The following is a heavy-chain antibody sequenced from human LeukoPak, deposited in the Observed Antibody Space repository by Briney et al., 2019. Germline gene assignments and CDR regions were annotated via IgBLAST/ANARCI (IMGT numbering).Heavy chain of an antibody. Sequence: PGGSLRLSCAASGFTFTNYWMHWVRQAPGMGLVWVSRLPPDELDIIHADSVKGRFTISRDNAKNSLYLQMNSLRAEDTALYYCAKDNRRHYTSGPNPDSLHWGQGALVTVSS. CDR2: LPPDELDI. V-gene: IGHV3-74*01. CDR1: GFTFTNYW. D-gene: IGHD6-19*01. J-gene: IGHJ4*02. CDR3: AKDNRRHYTSGPNPDSLH.